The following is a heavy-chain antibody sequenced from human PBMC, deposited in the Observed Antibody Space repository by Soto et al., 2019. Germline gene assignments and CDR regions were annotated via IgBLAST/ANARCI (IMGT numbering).Heavy chain of an antibody. V-gene: IGHV3-23*01. Sequence: EVQLLESGGGLVQPGGSLRLSCAASGFTFSSYAMRWVRQAPVKGLEWVSAISGSGDSTYYADSVKGRFTISRDNSKNTLYLQMNSLRGEDTAVYYCARRGSGSYDDYWGQGTLVTVSS. D-gene: IGHD1-26*01. CDR1: GFTFSSYA. J-gene: IGHJ4*02. CDR3: ARRGSGSYDDY. CDR2: ISGSGDST.